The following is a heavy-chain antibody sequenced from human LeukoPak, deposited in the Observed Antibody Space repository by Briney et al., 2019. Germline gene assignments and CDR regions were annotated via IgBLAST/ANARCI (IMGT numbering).Heavy chain of an antibody. J-gene: IGHJ4*02. CDR3: AKDSLHGAPQGTFDY. D-gene: IGHD3-10*01. CDR1: GFTFSSYA. V-gene: IGHV3-30-3*01. CDR2: ISYDGSNK. Sequence: PGGSLRLSCAASGFTFSSYAMHWVRQAPGKGLEWVAVISYDGSNKYYADSVKGRFTISRDNSKNTLYLQMNSLRAEDTAVYYCAKDSLHGAPQGTFDYWGQGTLVTVSS.